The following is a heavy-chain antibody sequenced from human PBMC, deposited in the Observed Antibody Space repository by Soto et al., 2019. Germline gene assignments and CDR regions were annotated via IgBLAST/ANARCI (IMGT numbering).Heavy chain of an antibody. CDR2: INPNSGGT. Sequence: QVQLVQSGAEVKKPGASVKVSCKASGYTFTGYYMHWVRQAPGQGLEWMGWINPNSGGTNYAQKFQGRVTITADESTSTAYMELSSLRSEDTAVYYCARANCSGGSCYSGSYYYYGMDVWGQGTTVTVSS. CDR3: ARANCSGGSCYSGSYYYYGMDV. CDR1: GYTFTGYY. V-gene: IGHV1-2*02. D-gene: IGHD2-15*01. J-gene: IGHJ6*02.